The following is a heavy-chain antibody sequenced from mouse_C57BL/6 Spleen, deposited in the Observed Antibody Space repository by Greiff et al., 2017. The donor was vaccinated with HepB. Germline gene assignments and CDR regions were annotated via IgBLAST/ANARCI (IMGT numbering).Heavy chain of an antibody. CDR1: GYTFTSYW. D-gene: IGHD1-1*01. V-gene: IGHV1-7*01. J-gene: IGHJ3*01. CDR3: ARGALTVVATEGFAY. Sequence: QVQLQQSGAELAKPGASVKLSCKASGYTFTSYWMHWVKQRPGQGLEWIGYINPSSGYTKYNQKFKDKATLTADKSSSTAYMQLSSLTYEDSAVYYCARGALTVVATEGFAYWGQGTLVTVSA. CDR2: INPSSGYT.